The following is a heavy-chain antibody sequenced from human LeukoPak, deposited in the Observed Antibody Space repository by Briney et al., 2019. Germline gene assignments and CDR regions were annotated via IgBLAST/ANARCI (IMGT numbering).Heavy chain of an antibody. Sequence: SETLSLTCSVSGGSITSYYWTWIRQPPGKGLEWIGYISDGGSTNYNASRKRRVALSIDASKNQFSLKLSSVTAADTAVYFCARASTTFDDWGQGTLVTVSS. CDR1: GGSITSYY. V-gene: IGHV4-59*01. D-gene: IGHD1-14*01. J-gene: IGHJ4*02. CDR2: ISDGGST. CDR3: ARASTTFDD.